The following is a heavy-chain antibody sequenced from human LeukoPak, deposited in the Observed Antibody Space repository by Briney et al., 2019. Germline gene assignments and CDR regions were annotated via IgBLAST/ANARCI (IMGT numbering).Heavy chain of an antibody. J-gene: IGHJ6*03. V-gene: IGHV4-59*02. CDR2: VCYSGAT. D-gene: IGHD2-2*01. CDR3: ATVVVPAARHYYYYMVV. Sequence: SETLSLTCTVSGGSVSSYHWSWIRQSPEKGLEWIASVCYSGATNYNPSLKSRVTISVDTSKNQLSLNLGYVTAADTAVYYCATVVVPAARHYYYYMVVWGKGTTVTASS. CDR1: GGSVSSYH.